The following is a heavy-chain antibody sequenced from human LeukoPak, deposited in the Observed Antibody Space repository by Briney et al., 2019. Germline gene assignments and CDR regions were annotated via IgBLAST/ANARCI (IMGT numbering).Heavy chain of an antibody. CDR3: ARVEITMIVVPDDDAFDI. Sequence: GASVKVSCKASGGTFSSYTISWVRQAPGQGLEWMGRIIPILGIANYAQKFQGRVTITADKSTSTAYMELSSLRSEDTAVYYCARVEITMIVVPDDDAFDIWGQGTMVTVSS. D-gene: IGHD3-22*01. V-gene: IGHV1-69*02. J-gene: IGHJ3*02. CDR1: GGTFSSYT. CDR2: IIPILGIA.